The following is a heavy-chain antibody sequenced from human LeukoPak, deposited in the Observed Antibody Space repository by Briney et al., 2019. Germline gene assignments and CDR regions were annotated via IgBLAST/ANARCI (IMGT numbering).Heavy chain of an antibody. D-gene: IGHD1-1*01. CDR2: IYYSGTT. V-gene: IGHV4-39*07. CDR3: ARHVTTTAVSWFDP. Sequence: SETLSLTCTVSGGSISSSSYHWGWIRQPPGKGLEWIGSIYYSGTTYYSPSLRSRLTMSVETSKNQFSLKLSSVTAADTAVYYCARHVTTTAVSWFDPWGQGTLVTVSS. CDR1: GGSISSSSYH. J-gene: IGHJ5*02.